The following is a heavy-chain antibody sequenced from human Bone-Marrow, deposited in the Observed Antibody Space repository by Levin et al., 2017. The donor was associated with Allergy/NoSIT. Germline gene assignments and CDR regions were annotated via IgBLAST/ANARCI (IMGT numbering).Heavy chain of an antibody. CDR2: IYYSGST. CDR3: ARHSHPLGYCGGDCYSNWFDP. V-gene: IGHV4-39*01. CDR1: GGSISSSSYY. J-gene: IGHJ5*02. D-gene: IGHD2-21*02. Sequence: SETLSLTCTVSGGSISSSSYYWGWIRQPPGKGLEWIGSIYYSGSTYYNPSLKSRVTISVDTSKNQFSLKLSSVTAADTAVYYCARHSHPLGYCGGDCYSNWFDPWGQGTLVTVSS.